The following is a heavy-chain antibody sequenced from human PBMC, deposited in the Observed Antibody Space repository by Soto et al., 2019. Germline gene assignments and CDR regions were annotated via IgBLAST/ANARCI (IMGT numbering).Heavy chain of an antibody. CDR1: GFTVSSHY. CDR2: LYASDST. J-gene: IGHJ3*01. V-gene: IGHV3-53*02. Sequence: EVQLVETGGGLIQPGGSLRLSCAASGFTVSSHYMSWVRQTPGKGLEWVSILYASDSTFYADSVEGRFTSSRDNSKNTVYLQLNSLRAEDTAVYYCATTVTRLIAFDVWGQGTMVTVSS. CDR3: ATTVTRLIAFDV. D-gene: IGHD4-17*01.